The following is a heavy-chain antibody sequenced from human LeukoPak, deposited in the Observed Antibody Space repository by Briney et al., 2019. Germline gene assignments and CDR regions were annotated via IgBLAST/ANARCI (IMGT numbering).Heavy chain of an antibody. CDR1: GGSISDYY. V-gene: IGHV4-59*01. J-gene: IGHJ6*03. CDR3: PRRDFCSSSNCYLRPMDV. CDR2: IYYSGST. D-gene: IGHD2-2*01. Sequence: SETLSLTCTVSGGSISDYYWNWIRQPPGKGLEWIGYIYYSGSTTYNPSLKSRLTMSVDTAKNQFSLKLRSVTAADTAVHYCPRRDFCSSSNCYLRPMDVWGKGTTVTVSS.